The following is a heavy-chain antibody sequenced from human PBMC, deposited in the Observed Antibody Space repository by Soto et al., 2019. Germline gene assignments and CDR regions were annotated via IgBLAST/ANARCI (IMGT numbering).Heavy chain of an antibody. V-gene: IGHV4-59*01. D-gene: IGHD3-10*01. CDR1: GDSISGFG. CDR3: ARARVDILREVVKYNMDV. CDR2: IYSRGRV. Sequence: SETLSLTFTVSGDSISGFGWSWIRQSPGKGLEWLRYIYSRGRVKTNPSLQSRAAISMDTSKNQLSLNLRPVAEADTAVYYCARARVDILREVVKYNMDVWGQGATVTVSS. J-gene: IGHJ6*03.